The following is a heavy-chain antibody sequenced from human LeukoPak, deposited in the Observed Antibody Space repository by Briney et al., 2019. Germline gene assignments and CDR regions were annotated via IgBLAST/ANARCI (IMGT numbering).Heavy chain of an antibody. CDR1: GVTFNNYA. V-gene: IGHV3-23*01. J-gene: IGHJ6*02. Sequence: PGGSLRPSCAASGVTFNNYAMSWVRQAPGKGLEWVSTIGGSGSNTYYADSVKGRFTISRDNSRNTLYLQMNSLRAEDTALYYCAKDSEVVPAAPYGMDVWGQGTTVTVSS. CDR2: IGGSGSNT. CDR3: AKDSEVVPAAPYGMDV. D-gene: IGHD2-2*01.